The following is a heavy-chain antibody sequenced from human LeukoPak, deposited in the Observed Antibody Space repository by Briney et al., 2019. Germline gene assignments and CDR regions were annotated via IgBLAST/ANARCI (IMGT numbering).Heavy chain of an antibody. J-gene: IGHJ4*02. CDR2: INQIGSI. V-gene: IGHV4-34*01. CDR3: ARVWVYYYGSGSYFDY. CDR1: GGSFSGYS. D-gene: IGHD3-10*01. Sequence: SETLSLTCAVDGGSFSGYSCSWIRQSPGEGLEWLGEINQIGSIRYKPSLKSRVTVSLDTSKNQFSLKLTSVTAADTAVYYCARVWVYYYGSGSYFDYWGQGTLVTVSS.